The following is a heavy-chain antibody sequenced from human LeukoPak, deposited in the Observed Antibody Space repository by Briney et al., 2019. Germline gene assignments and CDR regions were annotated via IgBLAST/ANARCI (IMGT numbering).Heavy chain of an antibody. CDR1: GYSFNDYY. J-gene: IGHJ5*02. Sequence: ASVKVSCKASGYSFNDYYIHWARQAPGQGLEWMGWINPNRGGTSYAQKFQGRVTMTRGTSITTAYMELSSLRSDDTAMYYCARDTCDGVTCYNWFDPWGQGTLVTVSS. D-gene: IGHD4-17*01. CDR2: INPNRGGT. CDR3: ARDTCDGVTCYNWFDP. V-gene: IGHV1-2*02.